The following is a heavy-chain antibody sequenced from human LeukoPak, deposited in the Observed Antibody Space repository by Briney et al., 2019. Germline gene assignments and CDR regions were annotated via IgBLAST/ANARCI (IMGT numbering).Heavy chain of an antibody. V-gene: IGHV1-46*01. CDR3: ARAGGGSSY. Sequence: ASVKVSCKASGYTFIIYNMHWVPQAPGQGLEWMGLIKASDVSTTYAQKFQGRVTMTRDTSTSTVYMELSSLTSEDTTFYYCARAGGGSSYWGQGTLVTVSS. CDR2: IKASDVST. J-gene: IGHJ4*02. D-gene: IGHD6-25*01. CDR1: GYTFIIYN.